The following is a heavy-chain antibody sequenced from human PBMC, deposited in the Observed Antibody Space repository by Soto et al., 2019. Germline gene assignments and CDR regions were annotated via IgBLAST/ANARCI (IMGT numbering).Heavy chain of an antibody. CDR3: ARVDCSGGSCYSGY. J-gene: IGHJ4*02. CDR1: GYTFTSYA. Sequence: QVQLVQSGAEVKKPGASVKVSCKASGYTFTSYAMNWVRQAPGQRLEWMGWINAGNGNTKYSQKFQGRVTITRDTSASTAYMDLSSLRSEDTAVYYCARVDCSGGSCYSGYWGQGTLVIVSS. CDR2: INAGNGNT. D-gene: IGHD2-15*01. V-gene: IGHV1-3*01.